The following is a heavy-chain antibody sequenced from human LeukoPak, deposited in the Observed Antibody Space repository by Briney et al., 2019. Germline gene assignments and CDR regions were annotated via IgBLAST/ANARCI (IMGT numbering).Heavy chain of an antibody. CDR1: GFTFDDYA. CDR2: IIWNTGSV. CDR3: ARDAVDTANAV. Sequence: PGGSLRLSCAASGFTFDDYAMHWVRQAPGKGLEWVSGIIWNTGSVGYADSVKGRFTISRDNAKNTLYLQMNSLRAEDTAVYYCARDAVDTANAVWGQGTTVTVSS. D-gene: IGHD5-18*01. J-gene: IGHJ6*02. V-gene: IGHV3-9*01.